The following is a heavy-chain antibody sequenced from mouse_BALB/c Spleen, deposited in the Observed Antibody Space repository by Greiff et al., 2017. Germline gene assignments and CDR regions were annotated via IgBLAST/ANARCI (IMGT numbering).Heavy chain of an antibody. CDR2: ISNGGGST. CDR1: GFTFSSYT. V-gene: IGHV5-12-2*01. D-gene: IGHD2-14*01. Sequence: EVKLEESGGGLVQPGGSLKLSCAASGFTFSSYTMSWVRQTPEKRLEWVAYISNGGGSTYYPDTVKGRFTISRDNAKNTLYLQMSSLKSEDTAMYYCARGEVRDWFAYWGQGTLVTVSA. J-gene: IGHJ3*01. CDR3: ARGEVRDWFAY.